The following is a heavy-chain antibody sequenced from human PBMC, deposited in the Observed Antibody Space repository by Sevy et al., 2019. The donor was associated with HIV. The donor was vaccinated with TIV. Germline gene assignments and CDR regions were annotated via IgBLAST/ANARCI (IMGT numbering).Heavy chain of an antibody. CDR2: IKHDGSST. CDR1: GFTFNRYL. D-gene: IGHD3-3*01. V-gene: IGHV3-74*01. Sequence: GGSLRLSCAASGFTFNRYLMHWVRQVPGKGLVWVSQIKHDGSSTTYADSVGGRFTISRDNAKNTLYLEMKNLRAEDTAVYYCAREGVDFWSGPVDFYYGMDVWGPGATVTVSS. CDR3: AREGVDFWSGPVDFYYGMDV. J-gene: IGHJ6*02.